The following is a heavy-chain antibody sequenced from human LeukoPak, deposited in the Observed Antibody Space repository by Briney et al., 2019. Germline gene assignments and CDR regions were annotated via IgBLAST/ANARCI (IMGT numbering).Heavy chain of an antibody. CDR1: GYXFTTYY. CDR3: AREEGAPIAAANV. J-gene: IGHJ3*01. V-gene: IGHV1-18*01. Sequence: ASVKVSCKASGYXFTTYYMSWVRQAPGQGLEWMGWISAYNGNTDYAQKFQGRVTMTTDTSTSTAYMELRSLRSDDTAVYYCAREEGAPIAAANVWGLGTMVTVSS. D-gene: IGHD6-13*01. CDR2: ISAYNGNT.